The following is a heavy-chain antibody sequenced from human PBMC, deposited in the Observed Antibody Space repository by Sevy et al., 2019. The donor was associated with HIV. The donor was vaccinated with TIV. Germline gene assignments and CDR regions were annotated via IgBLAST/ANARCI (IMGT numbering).Heavy chain of an antibody. Sequence: GGSLRLSCAASGLTFSAFSMHWVRQAPGKGLEWVAVIWFDGSNTYYADSVKGRFTISRDIAKNTLHLQMNSLRAEDTAVYYCARDLEFYDSGDYGPAFMPDFWGHGTLVTVSS. CDR1: GLTFSAFS. V-gene: IGHV3-33*08. CDR2: IWFDGSNT. D-gene: IGHD4-17*01. CDR3: ARDLEFYDSGDYGPAFMPDF. J-gene: IGHJ4*01.